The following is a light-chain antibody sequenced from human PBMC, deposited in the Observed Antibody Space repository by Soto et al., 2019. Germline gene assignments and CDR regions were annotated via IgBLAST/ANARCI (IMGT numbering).Light chain of an antibody. CDR1: SSDVGGYNY. CDR2: DVS. CDR3: SSYTSSSTLVV. V-gene: IGLV2-14*01. J-gene: IGLJ2*01. Sequence: QSALTQPASVSGSPGQSITISCTGTSSDVGGYNYVSWYQQHPGKAPNLMIYDVSHRPSGVSNRFSGSKSGNTASLTISGLQAEDEADYYCSSYTSSSTLVVFGGGTKLTVL.